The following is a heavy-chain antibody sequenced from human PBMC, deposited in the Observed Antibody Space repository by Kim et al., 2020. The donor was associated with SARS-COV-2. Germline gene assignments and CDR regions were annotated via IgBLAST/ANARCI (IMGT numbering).Heavy chain of an antibody. J-gene: IGHJ5*02. D-gene: IGHD3-16*01. CDR1: GLTFSDAW. CDR3: TTQGAEPGS. CDR2: VKSKTAGGTT. V-gene: IGHV3-15*01. Sequence: GGSLILSCAASGLTFSDAWMSWVRQAPGKGLEWVGRVKSKTAGGTTEIAAPVKGRFTISRDDSKDTVYLQMNSLKTEDTAVYYCTTQGAEPGSWGRGTLVTVSS.